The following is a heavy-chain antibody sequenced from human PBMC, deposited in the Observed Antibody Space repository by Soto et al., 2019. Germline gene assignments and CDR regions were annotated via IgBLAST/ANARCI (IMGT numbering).Heavy chain of an antibody. D-gene: IGHD6-13*01. CDR1: GYSFTSYW. Sequence: GESLKISCKGSGYSFTSYWISWVRQMPGKGLEWMGRIDPSDSYTNYSPSFQGHVTISADKSISTAYPQWSSLKASDTAMYYCASFIAAAGMDAFDIWGQGTMVTVSS. CDR3: ASFIAAAGMDAFDI. CDR2: IDPSDSYT. V-gene: IGHV5-10-1*01. J-gene: IGHJ3*02.